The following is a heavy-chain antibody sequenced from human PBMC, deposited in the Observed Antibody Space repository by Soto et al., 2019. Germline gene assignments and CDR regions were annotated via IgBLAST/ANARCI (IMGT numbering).Heavy chain of an antibody. CDR1: GFSFSAYA. Sequence: GGSLRLSCAASGFSFSAYAIHWVRQAPGKGLEWVALISYDETTTYYADSVKGRFTISRDNSKNTLYLQMNSLRSEDTAVYYCVRARQNLVVNEYFQYWGQGTLVTVSS. D-gene: IGHD2-8*02. CDR3: VRARQNLVVNEYFQY. J-gene: IGHJ1*01. V-gene: IGHV3-30-3*01. CDR2: ISYDETTT.